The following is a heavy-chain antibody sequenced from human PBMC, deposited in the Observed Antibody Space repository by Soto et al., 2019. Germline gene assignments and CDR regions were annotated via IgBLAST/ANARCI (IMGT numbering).Heavy chain of an antibody. J-gene: IGHJ4*02. D-gene: IGHD3-22*01. Sequence: NPSETLSLTCAVYGGSFSGYYWSWIRQPPGKGLEWIGEINHSGSTNYNPSLKSRVTISVDTSKNQFSLKLSSVTAADTAVYYCASETDYYDSSGGLDYWGQGTLVTVSS. CDR2: INHSGST. V-gene: IGHV4-34*01. CDR3: ASETDYYDSSGGLDY. CDR1: GGSFSGYY.